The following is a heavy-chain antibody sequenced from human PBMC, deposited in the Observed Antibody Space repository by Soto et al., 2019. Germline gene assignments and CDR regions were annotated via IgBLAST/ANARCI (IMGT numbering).Heavy chain of an antibody. CDR3: ARGIAVAPFDY. Sequence: QVQLVQSGAEVKKPGASVKVSCKASGYTFTSYYMHWVRQAPGQGIEWMGIINPSGGSTSYAQKFQGRVTMTSDTSTSTVYMELISLRSEDTAVYYCARGIAVAPFDYWGQGTLVTVSS. CDR2: INPSGGST. V-gene: IGHV1-46*03. D-gene: IGHD6-19*01. J-gene: IGHJ4*02. CDR1: GYTFTSYY.